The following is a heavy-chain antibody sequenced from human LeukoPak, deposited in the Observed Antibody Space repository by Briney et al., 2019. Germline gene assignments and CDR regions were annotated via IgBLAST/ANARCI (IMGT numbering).Heavy chain of an antibody. CDR3: ARAYSSSWYFNWFDP. D-gene: IGHD6-13*01. Sequence: SEILSLTCTVSGGSISSSSYYWGWIRQPPGKGLEWIGSIYYSGSTYYNPSLKSRVTISVDTSKNQFSLKPSSVTAADTAVYFCARAYSSSWYFNWFDPWGQGTLVTVSS. J-gene: IGHJ5*02. CDR2: IYYSGST. V-gene: IGHV4-39*07. CDR1: GGSISSSSYY.